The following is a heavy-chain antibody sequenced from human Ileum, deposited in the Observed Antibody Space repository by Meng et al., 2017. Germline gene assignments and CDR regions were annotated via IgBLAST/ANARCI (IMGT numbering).Heavy chain of an antibody. J-gene: IGHJ4*02. D-gene: IGHD3-10*01. V-gene: IGHV4-30-4*01. CDR3: ARERRHYYGSGSFDY. CDR1: GGSFSSDNYY. CDR2: TYYNGSP. Sequence: QVQLRESGPGLVKPSQTLSLTCSVSGGSFSSDNYYWTWIRQTPGKGLEWIGLTYYNGSPFYNPSLRSRVTISVDTSKDQFSLKLTSVTAADTAVYYCARERRHYYGSGSFDYWGQGILVTVSS.